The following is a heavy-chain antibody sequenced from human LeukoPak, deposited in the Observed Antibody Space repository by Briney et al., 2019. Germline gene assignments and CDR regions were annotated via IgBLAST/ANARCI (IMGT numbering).Heavy chain of an antibody. D-gene: IGHD2-2*02. J-gene: IGHJ4*02. V-gene: IGHV3-64*01. Sequence: PGRSLRLSCAASGFTFSNYAMHWVRQTPGKGLEYVSAIRSNGGSTYYANSVKGRFPISRDNSKNTLYLQMGSLRAEDMAVYYCARPDCSSTSCYTIDYWGQGTLVTVSS. CDR3: ARPDCSSTSCYTIDY. CDR2: IRSNGGST. CDR1: GFTFSNYA.